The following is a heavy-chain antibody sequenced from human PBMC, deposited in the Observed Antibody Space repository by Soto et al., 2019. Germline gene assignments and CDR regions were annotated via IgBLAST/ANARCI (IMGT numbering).Heavy chain of an antibody. CDR2: INPSDSYT. CDR3: AIPYSGSYDSYDY. J-gene: IGHJ4*02. CDR1: GYSFTSYW. Sequence: PGESLNISCKGSGYSFTSYWISWVRQMPGKGLEWMGRINPSDSYTNYSPSFQGHVTISADKSISTAYLQWSSLKASDTAMYYCAIPYSGSYDSYDYWGQGTLVTVSS. V-gene: IGHV5-10-1*01. D-gene: IGHD1-26*01.